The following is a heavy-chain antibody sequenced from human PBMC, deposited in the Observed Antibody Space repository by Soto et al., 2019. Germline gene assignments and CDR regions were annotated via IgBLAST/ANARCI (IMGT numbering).Heavy chain of an antibody. CDR1: GGSFSGYY. D-gene: IGHD2-15*01. J-gene: IGHJ4*02. V-gene: IGHV4-34*01. CDR3: TRHAIGVVVPAAIRN. Sequence: PSETLSLTCAVYGGSFSGYYWSWIRQPPGKGLEWIXEXNXXXTXNXXXSXXXXVTISVDTSKNQFSLNLSSVTAADTAVYYCTRHAIGVVVPAAIRNWGPGSLVTVSS. CDR2: XNXXXTX.